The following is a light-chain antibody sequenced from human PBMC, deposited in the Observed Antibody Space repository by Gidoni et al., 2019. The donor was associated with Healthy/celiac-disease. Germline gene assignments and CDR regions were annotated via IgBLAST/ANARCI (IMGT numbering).Light chain of an antibody. CDR3: QQYYSTPCS. J-gene: IGKJ2*04. Sequence: DIVMTQSPDSLAVSLGERATINCKSSQSVLYSTNNKNYLAWYQQKPGQPPKLLIYWASTRESGVPDLFSGSGSGTDFTLTISSLQAEDVAVYYCQQYYSTPCSFXQXTKLEIK. CDR1: QSVLYSTNNKNY. V-gene: IGKV4-1*01. CDR2: WAS.